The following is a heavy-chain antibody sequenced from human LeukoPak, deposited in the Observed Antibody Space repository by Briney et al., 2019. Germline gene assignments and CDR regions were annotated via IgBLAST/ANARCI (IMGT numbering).Heavy chain of an antibody. J-gene: IGHJ4*02. V-gene: IGHV4-38-2*02. CDR2: INHSGST. CDR3: ARGNLYGDDYFDY. CDR1: GYSISSGYY. D-gene: IGHD4-17*01. Sequence: SETLSLTCTASGYSISSGYYWSWIRQPPGKGLEWIGEINHSGSTNYNLSLKSRVTISVDTSKNQFSLKLSSVTAADTAVYYCARGNLYGDDYFDYWGQGTLVTVSS.